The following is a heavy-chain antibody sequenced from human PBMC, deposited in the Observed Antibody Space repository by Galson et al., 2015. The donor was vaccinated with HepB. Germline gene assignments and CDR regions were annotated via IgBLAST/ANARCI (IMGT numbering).Heavy chain of an antibody. J-gene: IGHJ4*02. Sequence: SLRLSCAASGFTFSSYAMHWVRQAPGKGLEWVAVISYDGSNKYYADSVKGRFTISRDNSKNTLYLQMNSLRAEDTAVYYCARDPGLLYYFDYWGQGTLVTVSS. CDR2: ISYDGSNK. D-gene: IGHD1-26*01. V-gene: IGHV3-30*04. CDR3: ARDPGLLYYFDY. CDR1: GFTFSSYA.